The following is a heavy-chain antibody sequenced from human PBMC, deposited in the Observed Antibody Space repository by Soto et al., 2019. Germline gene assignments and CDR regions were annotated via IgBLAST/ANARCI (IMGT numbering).Heavy chain of an antibody. J-gene: IGHJ5*02. CDR3: ARDSQRVQIPSTGWFDP. D-gene: IGHD2-2*01. Sequence: QVQLVQSGAELKKPGASVKISCETSGYRFSTSGIHWLRQAPGQSLEWMGWINAADGDTKYSQKFQGRVTLSRDTSASTACMELSSLTSEDTSIYYCARDSQRVQIPSTGWFDPWGQGTVVTVSS. CDR2: INAADGDT. CDR1: GYRFSTSG. V-gene: IGHV1-3*01.